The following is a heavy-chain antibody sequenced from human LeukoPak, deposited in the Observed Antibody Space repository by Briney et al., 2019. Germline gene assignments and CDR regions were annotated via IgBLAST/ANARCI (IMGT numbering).Heavy chain of an antibody. D-gene: IGHD3-10*01. J-gene: IGHJ4*02. CDR1: GGSFSGYY. CDR3: ARWDSFGSGVDC. Sequence: SETLSLTCAVYGGSFSGYYWCWIRQPPGKGLEWIGEINHSGSTNYNPSLKSRVTISVDTSKNQFSLKLSSVTAADTAVYYCARWDSFGSGVDCWGQGTLVTVSS. CDR2: INHSGST. V-gene: IGHV4-34*01.